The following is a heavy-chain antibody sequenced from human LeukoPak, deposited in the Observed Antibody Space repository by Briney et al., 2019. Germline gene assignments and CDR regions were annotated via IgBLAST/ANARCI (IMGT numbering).Heavy chain of an antibody. CDR1: GFTFRSYW. J-gene: IGHJ4*02. CDR2: TKRDGSEK. CDR3: ARNGDFVDY. V-gene: IGHV3-7*05. Sequence: PGGSLRLSCAASGFTFRSYWMSWVRQAPGKGLEWVANTKRDGSEKYYVDSVKGRFSISRDNAKNSLYLQMNSLRAEDTALYYCARNGDFVDYWGQGTPVTVSS. D-gene: IGHD4-17*01.